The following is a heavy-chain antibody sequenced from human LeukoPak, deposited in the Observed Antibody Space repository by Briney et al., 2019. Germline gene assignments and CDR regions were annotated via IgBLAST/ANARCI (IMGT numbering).Heavy chain of an antibody. D-gene: IGHD3-22*01. J-gene: IGHJ4*02. CDR2: IWYDGSNK. CDR3: ARDHRAYDSSGYYYY. Sequence: PGGSLRLSCAASGFTFSSYGMHWVRHAPGKGLEWVAVIWYDGSNKYYADSVKGRFTISRDNSKNTLYLQMNSLRAEDTAVYYCARDHRAYDSSGYYYYWGQGTLVTVSS. CDR1: GFTFSSYG. V-gene: IGHV3-33*01.